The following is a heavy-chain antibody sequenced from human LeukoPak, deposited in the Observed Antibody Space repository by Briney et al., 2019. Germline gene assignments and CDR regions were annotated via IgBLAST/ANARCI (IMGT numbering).Heavy chain of an antibody. Sequence: GGSLRLSCAASGFTFDDYAMHGVRRAPGEAVEGVSGISWSRESIVYADSVKGRFTISRDNAKNALYLKMNSQRCEDTAVYYCSRDKRLYYGGGVYWGQGTMVTVAS. CDR3: SRDKRLYYGGGVY. V-gene: IGHV3-9*01. J-gene: IGHJ4*02. CDR1: GFTFDDYA. D-gene: IGHD1-26*01. CDR2: ISWSRESI.